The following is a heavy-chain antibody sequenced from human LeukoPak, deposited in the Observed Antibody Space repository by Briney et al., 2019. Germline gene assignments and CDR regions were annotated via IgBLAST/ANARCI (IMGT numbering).Heavy chain of an antibody. CDR1: GFTLSSYA. Sequence: GGSLRLSCAASGFTLSSYAMHWVRQPAGKGLEWVSAIGTAGDTFYPGSVKGRFTISRESAKKSLFLQMNSLRVEDTAVYYCARQSTPHGNFDYWGQGTLVTVSS. CDR3: ARQSTPHGNFDY. V-gene: IGHV3-13*01. CDR2: IGTAGDT. J-gene: IGHJ4*02. D-gene: IGHD1-26*01.